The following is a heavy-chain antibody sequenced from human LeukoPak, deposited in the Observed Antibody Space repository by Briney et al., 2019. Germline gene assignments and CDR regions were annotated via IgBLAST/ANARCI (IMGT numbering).Heavy chain of an antibody. J-gene: IGHJ4*02. CDR1: GFTFSDHY. Sequence: GGSLRLSCAASGFTFSDHYMDWVRQAPGKGLEWVGRIKHRAHSYTTEYAASVKGRFTISRDDSKSSLYLQMNSLKIEDTAVYYCAQFAKGGWGQGTLVTVSS. CDR3: AQFAKGG. D-gene: IGHD2-21*01. V-gene: IGHV3-72*01. CDR2: IKHRAHSYTT.